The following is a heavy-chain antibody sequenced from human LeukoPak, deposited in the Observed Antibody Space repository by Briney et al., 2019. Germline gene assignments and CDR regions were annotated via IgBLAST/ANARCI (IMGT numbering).Heavy chain of an antibody. J-gene: IGHJ4*02. V-gene: IGHV4-59*01. CDR1: GGSITGYC. Sequence: SETLSLTCTVSGGSITGYCWDWIRQPPGKGLEWIGYICHSGSTNSNPSFKSRVTRSVDTSKNQFSLRLTSLTAADTAVYFCARELTYTGGWGPFDYWGPGALLTVSS. D-gene: IGHD6-19*01. CDR2: ICHSGST. CDR3: ARELTYTGGWGPFDY.